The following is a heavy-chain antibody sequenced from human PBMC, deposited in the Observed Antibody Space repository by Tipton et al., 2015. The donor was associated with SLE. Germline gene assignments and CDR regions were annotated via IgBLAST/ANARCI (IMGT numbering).Heavy chain of an antibody. CDR1: GFTFSRDW. V-gene: IGHV3-30*03. CDR2: ISYDGRNK. D-gene: IGHD6-19*01. J-gene: IGHJ4*02. CDR3: AREGLWYSSGWYDY. Sequence: SLRLSCVASGFTFSRDWMHWVRQAPGKGLEWVAVISYDGRNKYYADSVKGRFTISRDNSKNTLYLQMNSLRAEDTAVYYCAREGLWYSSGWYDYWGQGTLVTVSS.